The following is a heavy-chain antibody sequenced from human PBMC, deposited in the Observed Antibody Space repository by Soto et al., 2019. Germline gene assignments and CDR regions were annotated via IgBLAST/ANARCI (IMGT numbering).Heavy chain of an antibody. J-gene: IGHJ4*02. Sequence: QVQLVESGGGVVQPGRSLRLSCGASGFTFSNYAIHWVRQAPGKGLEWVAVISYDENNKDYADSVKGRFTISRDNSKNTLYLQMNSLRAEDTAVYYCARDSMLWGVALDYWGQGTLVTVSS. CDR1: GFTFSNYA. D-gene: IGHD3-10*01. CDR3: ARDSMLWGVALDY. V-gene: IGHV3-30-3*01. CDR2: ISYDENNK.